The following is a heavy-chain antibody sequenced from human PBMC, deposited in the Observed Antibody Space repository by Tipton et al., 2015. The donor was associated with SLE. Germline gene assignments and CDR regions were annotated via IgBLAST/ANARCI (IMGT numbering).Heavy chain of an antibody. CDR3: ARDRWAGYTSGIADY. CDR2: ISHDGTKA. CDR1: GFIFSTYG. Sequence: QLVQSGGGVVHPGRSLRLSCAASGFIFSTYGMHWVRQAPGRGLEWVAVISHDGTKAVYTASVKGRFIVSRDNAKNTLSLQMNSLRVEDTAVYYCARDRWAGYTSGIADYWGQGTLVPVS. V-gene: IGHV3-30*03. J-gene: IGHJ4*02. D-gene: IGHD5-18*01.